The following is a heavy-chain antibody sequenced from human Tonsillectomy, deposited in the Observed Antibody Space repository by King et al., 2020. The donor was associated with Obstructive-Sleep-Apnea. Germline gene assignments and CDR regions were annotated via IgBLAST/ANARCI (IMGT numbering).Heavy chain of an antibody. V-gene: IGHV1-69*12. D-gene: IGHD3-22*01. J-gene: IGHJ4*02. Sequence: VQLVQSGAEVKKPGSSVKVSCKASGGTFSSYAISWVRQAPGQGLEWMGGIIPIFGTANYAQKFQGRVTITADESTSKAYMELSSLRSEDTAVYYCARDREYYYDSSGLGDFDYWGQGTLVTVSS. CDR1: GGTFSSYA. CDR3: ARDREYYYDSSGLGDFDY. CDR2: IIPIFGTA.